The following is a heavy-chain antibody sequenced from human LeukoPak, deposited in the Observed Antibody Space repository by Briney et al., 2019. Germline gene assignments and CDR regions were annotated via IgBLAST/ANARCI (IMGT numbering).Heavy chain of an antibody. V-gene: IGHV3-43*02. CDR3: AKDYY. J-gene: IGHJ4*02. Sequence: QPGGSLRLSCAASGFTFDDYPMHWVRQGPGKGLEWPSLISGDGATTYYADSVKGRFTISRDNIKNSLYLQMNSLRTEDTALYYCAKDYYWGQGTLVTVSS. CDR1: GFTFDDYP. CDR2: ISGDGATT.